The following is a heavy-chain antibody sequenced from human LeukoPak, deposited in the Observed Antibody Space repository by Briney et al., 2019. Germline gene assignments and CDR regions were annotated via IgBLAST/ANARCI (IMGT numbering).Heavy chain of an antibody. CDR2: IIPIFGTA. Sequence: SVKVSCKASGGTFSSYAISWVRQAPGQGLEWMGGIIPIFGTANYAQKFQGRVAITADKSTSTAYMELSSLRSEDTAVYYCARDREGGGYDYDYWGQGTLVTVSS. CDR1: GGTFSSYA. V-gene: IGHV1-69*06. CDR3: ARDREGGGYDYDY. D-gene: IGHD5-12*01. J-gene: IGHJ4*02.